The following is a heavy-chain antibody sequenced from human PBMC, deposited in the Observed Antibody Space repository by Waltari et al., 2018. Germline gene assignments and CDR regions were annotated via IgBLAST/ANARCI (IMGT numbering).Heavy chain of an antibody. CDR1: GGSVARDY. Sequence: QVQLQESGPRLVKPSETLSLTCTVSGGSVARDYWTWVGQTPGKGREWVGYIFNGGATNYDPSLMSRVSISLDVANRQFSLNLMSVTAADTAVYFCTRSTSSGEQIHFDYWGRGILVTVSS. D-gene: IGHD1-26*01. V-gene: IGHV4-59*02. J-gene: IGHJ4*02. CDR3: TRSTSSGEQIHFDY. CDR2: IFNGGAT.